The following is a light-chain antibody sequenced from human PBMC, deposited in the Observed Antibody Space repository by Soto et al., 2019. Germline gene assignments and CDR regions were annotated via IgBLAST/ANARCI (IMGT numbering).Light chain of an antibody. Sequence: DIPMTQSPSTLSASVGDRVTIACRASQSISNWLAWYQQKPGKAPKLLIYKASSLESGVPSRFSGSGSETEFTLTISSLQPDDFATYYCQQYKSYWTFGQGTKVDIK. V-gene: IGKV1-5*03. CDR2: KAS. CDR3: QQYKSYWT. J-gene: IGKJ1*01. CDR1: QSISNW.